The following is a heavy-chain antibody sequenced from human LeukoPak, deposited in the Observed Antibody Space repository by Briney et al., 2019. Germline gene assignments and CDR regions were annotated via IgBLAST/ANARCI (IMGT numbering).Heavy chain of an antibody. CDR3: ATDFYDST. J-gene: IGHJ5*02. D-gene: IGHD3-22*01. CDR1: GFTFSNAW. Sequence: GGSLRLSCATSGFTFSNAWMNWVRQAPGKGLEWVGRIRSNSDGGTIDYAAPVKGRFTLSRDDSKATLYLQMNSLQTEDTAVYYCATDFYDSTWGRGTLVTVSS. CDR2: IRSNSDGGTI. V-gene: IGHV3-15*07.